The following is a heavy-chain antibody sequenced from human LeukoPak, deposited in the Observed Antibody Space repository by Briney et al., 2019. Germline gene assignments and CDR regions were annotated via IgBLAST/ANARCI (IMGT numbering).Heavy chain of an antibody. J-gene: IGHJ4*02. Sequence: KSSETLSLTCAVYGGSFSGYYWSWIRQPAGKGLEWIGRIYTSGSTNYNPSLKSRVTMSVDTSKNQFSLKLSSVTAADTAVYYCARVVPYGSSWNYFDYWGQGTLVTVSS. CDR1: GGSFSGYY. D-gene: IGHD6-13*01. CDR3: ARVVPYGSSWNYFDY. V-gene: IGHV4-59*10. CDR2: IYTSGST.